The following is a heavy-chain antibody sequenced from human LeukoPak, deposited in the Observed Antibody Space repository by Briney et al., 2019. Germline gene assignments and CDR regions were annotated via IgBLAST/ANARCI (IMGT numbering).Heavy chain of an antibody. J-gene: IGHJ4*02. Sequence: GGSLRLSGRSSGFTFGDYVMTWFRRAPGKGLEGVGFIRSKVYGGTTEYAASVKGRFIISRDDSKSIAYLQMNSLETEDTAVYYCTRDYGGFDYWGQGTLVTVSS. D-gene: IGHD4-23*01. CDR1: GFTFGDYV. CDR2: IRSKVYGGTT. CDR3: TRDYGGFDY. V-gene: IGHV3-49*03.